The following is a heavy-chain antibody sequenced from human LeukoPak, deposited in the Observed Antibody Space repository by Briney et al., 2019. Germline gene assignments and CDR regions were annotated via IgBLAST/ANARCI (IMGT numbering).Heavy chain of an antibody. CDR1: GYTFTSYA. V-gene: IGHV1-3*01. D-gene: IGHD3-10*01. Sequence: VASVKVSCKDSGYTFTSYAMHWVRPASGQRLEWVGWINAGNGNTKYSQKFQGRVTITRDTTASTAYMELSSLRSEDTAVYYCARWFMVRGVSRFDPWGQGTLVTVSS. J-gene: IGHJ5*02. CDR2: INAGNGNT. CDR3: ARWFMVRGVSRFDP.